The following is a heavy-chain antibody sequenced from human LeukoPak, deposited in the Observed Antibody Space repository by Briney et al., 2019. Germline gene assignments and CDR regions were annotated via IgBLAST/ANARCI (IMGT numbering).Heavy chain of an antibody. D-gene: IGHD6-13*01. J-gene: IGHJ4*02. CDR1: GFTFSNYW. Sequence: PGGSLRLSCEGSGFTFSNYWMGWVRQAPGKGLQWLAKIKTDGSEKYYVDSVKGRFTISRDNAKNSLYLQMNSLRAEDTAVYYCARDQHGYSSSGYYFDYWGQGTLVTVSS. CDR3: ARDQHGYSSSGYYFDY. V-gene: IGHV3-7*01. CDR2: IKTDGSEK.